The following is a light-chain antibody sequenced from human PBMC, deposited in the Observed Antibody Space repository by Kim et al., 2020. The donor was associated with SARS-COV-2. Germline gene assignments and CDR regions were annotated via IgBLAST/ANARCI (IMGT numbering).Light chain of an antibody. J-gene: IGKJ3*01. CDR1: QSISSH. CDR2: AAS. Sequence: DIQMTQSPSPLSASVGDRVTITCRTTQSISSHLNWYHQKPGRAPKLLISAASTLQGGVPSRFSGSGSETDFTLTISSLQPADFATYFCQQSYITPFTFGPGTKVDIK. V-gene: IGKV1-39*01. CDR3: QQSYITPFT.